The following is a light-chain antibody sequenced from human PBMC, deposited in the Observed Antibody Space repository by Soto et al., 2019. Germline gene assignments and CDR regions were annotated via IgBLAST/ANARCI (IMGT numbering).Light chain of an antibody. CDR3: QQANSFPLT. CDR2: GAS. Sequence: DIQMTQSPSSVSASVGDSVTITCRASQDIASWLAWYQQKPGKAPNILIYGASTLQSGVPSRFSGSRSGTDFTITISSLKPEDFATYYCQQANSFPLTFGGGTKVEIK. J-gene: IGKJ4*01. V-gene: IGKV1D-12*01. CDR1: QDIASW.